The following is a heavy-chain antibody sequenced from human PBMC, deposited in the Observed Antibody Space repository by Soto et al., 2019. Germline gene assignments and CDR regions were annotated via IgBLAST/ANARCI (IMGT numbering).Heavy chain of an antibody. CDR3: ARDSGDCSGGSCYSFDWFDP. J-gene: IGHJ5*02. Sequence: QVQLVQSGAEVKKPGASVKVSCKASGYTFTSYYMHWVRQAPGQGLEWMGIINPSGGSTSYAQKFQGRVTMTRDTSTSTVYMELSSLRSEDMAVYYCARDSGDCSGGSCYSFDWFDPWGQGTLVTVSS. V-gene: IGHV1-46*03. D-gene: IGHD2-15*01. CDR1: GYTFTSYY. CDR2: INPSGGST.